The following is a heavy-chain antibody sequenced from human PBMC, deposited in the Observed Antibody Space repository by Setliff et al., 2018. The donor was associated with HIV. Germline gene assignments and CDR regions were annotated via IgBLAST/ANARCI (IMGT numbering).Heavy chain of an antibody. CDR1: GDSIKGPW. J-gene: IGHJ6*03. Sequence: KASETLSLTCTVSGDSIKGPWWWSWIRQSPGKGLEWTGNIHYTGTTHYNPSLKSRVTISVDTSKNQFSLKLSSVTAADTAVYYCARDGPLEGSYRYYYYYMDVWGKGTTVTVSS. D-gene: IGHD3-10*01. CDR3: ARDGPLEGSYRYYYYYMDV. CDR2: IHYTGTT. V-gene: IGHV4-59*11.